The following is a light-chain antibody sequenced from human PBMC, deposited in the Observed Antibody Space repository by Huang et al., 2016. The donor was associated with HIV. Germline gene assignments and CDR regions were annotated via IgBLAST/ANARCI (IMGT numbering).Light chain of an antibody. V-gene: IGKV2-24*01. Sequence: DIVLTQTPVSSPVTLGQPASISCRSNQSLVHSDGNTYLSWLQERPGQPPRLLIYKISKRLSGVPDRVSGSGAGTDFTLKISRVEAEDLGIYYCTQASHFPHTFGQGTNLDIK. J-gene: IGKJ2*01. CDR1: QSLVHSDGNTY. CDR2: KIS. CDR3: TQASHFPHT.